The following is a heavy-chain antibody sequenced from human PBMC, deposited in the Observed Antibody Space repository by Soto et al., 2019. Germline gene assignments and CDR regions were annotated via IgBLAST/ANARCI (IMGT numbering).Heavy chain of an antibody. CDR2: IYYSGST. CDR1: GGSICSSSYY. Sequence: SETLSITCTVSGGSICSSSYYGGWIRQPPGKGLEWIGSIYYSGSTYYNPSLKSRVTISVDTSKNQFSLKLSSVTAADTAVYYCAGRNVYDFWSGYYHGMDVWGQGTTVTVSS. V-gene: IGHV4-39*01. D-gene: IGHD3-3*01. J-gene: IGHJ6*02. CDR3: AGRNVYDFWSGYYHGMDV.